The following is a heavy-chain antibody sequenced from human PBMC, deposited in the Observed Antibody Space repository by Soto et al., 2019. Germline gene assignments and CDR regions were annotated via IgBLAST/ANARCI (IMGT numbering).Heavy chain of an antibody. CDR2: LYTRGTT. V-gene: IGHV4-4*07. Sequence: PSETLCIGCSISGASISNFYWSWIRQSAGKGLEWIGRLYTRGTTDYNPSLKSRVTMSIDTSKKRVSLSLTSVTAADTAVYYCAKGGTYYFDSWGQGIVVTVSS. CDR1: GASISNFY. D-gene: IGHD3-16*01. CDR3: AKGGTYYFDS. J-gene: IGHJ4*02.